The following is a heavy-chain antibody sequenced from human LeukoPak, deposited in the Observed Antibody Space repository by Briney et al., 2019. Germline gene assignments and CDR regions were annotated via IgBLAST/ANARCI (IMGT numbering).Heavy chain of an antibody. D-gene: IGHD2-15*01. CDR1: GFTFSSYG. CDR3: AREEGGGSLLVDY. Sequence: SGGSLRLPCAASGFTFSSYGMHWVRQAPGKGLEWVAVIWYDGSNKYYADSVKGRFTISRDNSKNTLYLQMNSLRAEDTAVYYCAREEGGGSLLVDYWGQGTLVTVSS. J-gene: IGHJ4*02. V-gene: IGHV3-33*01. CDR2: IWYDGSNK.